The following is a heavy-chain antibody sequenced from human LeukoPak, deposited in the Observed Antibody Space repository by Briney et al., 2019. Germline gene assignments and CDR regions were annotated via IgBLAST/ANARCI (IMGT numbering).Heavy chain of an antibody. J-gene: IGHJ4*02. V-gene: IGHV4-30-2*01. CDR2: IYDSGST. D-gene: IGHD3-10*01. CDR1: GGSISSGGYA. Sequence: PSQTLSLTCAVSGGSISSGGYAWSWIRQPSGKGLEWIGYIYDSGSTHYNPSLKSRVTISVDRSENQFSLKLSSVTAADTAVYYCARYGGSGTYYFDYWGQGTLVTVSS. CDR3: ARYGGSGTYYFDY.